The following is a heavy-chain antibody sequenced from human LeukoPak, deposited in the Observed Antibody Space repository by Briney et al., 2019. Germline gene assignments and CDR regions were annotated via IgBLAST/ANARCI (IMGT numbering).Heavy chain of an antibody. CDR3: ARAVVAATPYNDY. D-gene: IGHD2-15*01. J-gene: IGHJ4*02. CDR2: ISSSSSYI. Sequence: GGSLRLSCAASGFTFSNYWMHWVRQAPGKGLEWVSSISSSSSYIYYAESVKGRFTISRDNTKNSLYLQMNSLRAEDTAVYYCARAVVAATPYNDYWGQGTPVTVSS. V-gene: IGHV3-21*01. CDR1: GFTFSNYW.